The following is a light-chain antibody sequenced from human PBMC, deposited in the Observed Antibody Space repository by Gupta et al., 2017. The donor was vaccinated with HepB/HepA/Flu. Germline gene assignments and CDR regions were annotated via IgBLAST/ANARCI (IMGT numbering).Light chain of an antibody. CDR3: YSRDSSGNHYV. V-gene: IGLV3-19*01. CDR2: DKN. Sequence: SSALTQDPAVSVALGQTVRSTSQVVSLRSYFGSWYQQTAGQAPVLIMYDKNSRPSGIPERFSGSSLGNTASLIITGAQAEDEADYYCYSRDSSGNHYVLGTGTKVTVL. CDR1: SLRSYF. J-gene: IGLJ1*01.